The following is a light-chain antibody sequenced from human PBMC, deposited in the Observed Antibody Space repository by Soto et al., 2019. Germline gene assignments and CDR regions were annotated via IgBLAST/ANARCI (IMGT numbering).Light chain of an antibody. V-gene: IGLV2-14*01. Sequence: QSALTQPASVSGSLGQSITISCTGTSSDIGGYKYVSWYQQHSGKAPKLIIFEVSNRPSGVSDRFSGSNSGNTASLTISGPQAEDEADYYCTSYSRYRVLVFGGGTKVTVL. CDR1: SSDIGGYKY. CDR3: TSYSRYRVLV. J-gene: IGLJ3*02. CDR2: EVS.